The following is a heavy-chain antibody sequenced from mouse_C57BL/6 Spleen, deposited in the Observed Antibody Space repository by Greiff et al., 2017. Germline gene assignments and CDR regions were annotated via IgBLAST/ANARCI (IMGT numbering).Heavy chain of an antibody. V-gene: IGHV1-53*01. CDR1: GYTFTSYW. Sequence: QVQLQQPGTELVKPGASVKLSCKASGYTFTSYWMPWVKQRPGHGLEWIGTINPSNGGTNYNEKFKRKATLTVDKSSSTAYMQLSSLTSEDSAVYYCAREFYDVERYFDVWGTVTTVTVSS. D-gene: IGHD2-3*01. CDR3: AREFYDVERYFDV. J-gene: IGHJ1*03. CDR2: INPSNGGT.